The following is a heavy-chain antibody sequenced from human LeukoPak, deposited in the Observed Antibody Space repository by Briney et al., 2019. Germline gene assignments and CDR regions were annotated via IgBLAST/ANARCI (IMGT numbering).Heavy chain of an antibody. D-gene: IGHD4-17*01. V-gene: IGHV4-38-2*02. Sequence: SETLSLTWTVSGYSISSGYYWGWIRQPPGKGLEWIGSIYHSGSTYYNPSLKSRVTISVDTSKNQFSLKLSSVTAADTAVYYCARGLGGAPTTVLSWGQGTLVTVSS. J-gene: IGHJ5*02. CDR1: GYSISSGYY. CDR2: IYHSGST. CDR3: ARGLGGAPTTVLS.